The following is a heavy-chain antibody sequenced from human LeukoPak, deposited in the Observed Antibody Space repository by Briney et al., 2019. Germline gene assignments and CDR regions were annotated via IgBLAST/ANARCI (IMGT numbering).Heavy chain of an antibody. CDR1: GITFSSYE. CDR3: AGDYGGNNY. Sequence: GVSLRLSCAASGITFSSYEMNWVRQAPGKGLEWVSYIRSSGSTIYYADSVKGRFTISRDNAKNSLYLQMNSLRAEDTAVYYCAGDYGGNNYWGQGTLVTVSS. V-gene: IGHV3-48*03. D-gene: IGHD4-23*01. J-gene: IGHJ4*02. CDR2: IRSSGSTI.